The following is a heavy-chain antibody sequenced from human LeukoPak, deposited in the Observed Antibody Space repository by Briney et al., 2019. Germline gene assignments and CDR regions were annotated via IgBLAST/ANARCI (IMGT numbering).Heavy chain of an antibody. Sequence: GGSLRLSCAASGFTFSSYAMSWVRQPPGKGLEWVSAISGSGGSTYYADSVKGRFTISRDNSKNTLYLQMNSLRAEDTAVYYCAKSPGVTSFYSQLFDYWGQGTLVTVSS. CDR3: AKSPGVTSFYSQLFDY. J-gene: IGHJ4*02. V-gene: IGHV3-23*01. CDR1: GFTFSSYA. D-gene: IGHD2-2*02. CDR2: ISGSGGST.